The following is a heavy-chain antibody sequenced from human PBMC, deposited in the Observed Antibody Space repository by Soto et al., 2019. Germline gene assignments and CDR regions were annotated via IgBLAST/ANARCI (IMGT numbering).Heavy chain of an antibody. CDR1: GGSISSGDYY. D-gene: IGHD6-13*01. Sequence: TLSLTCTDSGGSISSGDYYCSWIRQPPGKGLEWIGYIYYSGSTYYNPSLKSRVTISVDTSKNQFSLKLSSVTAADTAVYYCAMDSIAAAGTHGYWGQGTLVTVSS. J-gene: IGHJ4*02. V-gene: IGHV4-30-4*01. CDR2: IYYSGST. CDR3: AMDSIAAAGTHGY.